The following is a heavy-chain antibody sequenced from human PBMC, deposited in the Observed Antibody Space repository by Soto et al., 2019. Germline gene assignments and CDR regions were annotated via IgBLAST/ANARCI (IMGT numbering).Heavy chain of an antibody. V-gene: IGHV4-4*02. CDR2: IYHSGST. CDR3: ARKHYDDQRFDY. CDR1: GGSISSSNW. D-gene: IGHD4-17*01. Sequence: QVQLQESGPGLVKPSGTLSLTCAVSGGSISSSNWWSWVRQSPGRGLEWIGEIYHSGSTNYNPSLQSRVSISVDKSKNQFSLKVTSGTAADTAVYYCARKHYDDQRFDYWGQGTLVTVSS. J-gene: IGHJ4*02.